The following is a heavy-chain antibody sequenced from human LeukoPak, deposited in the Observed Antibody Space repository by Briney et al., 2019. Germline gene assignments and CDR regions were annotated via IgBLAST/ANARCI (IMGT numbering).Heavy chain of an antibody. CDR3: ARFVMVTAGDY. Sequence: GGSLRLSCAASGFTFSGSWMHWVRQIPGKGLVWVSRIIGDGSVTSYADSVKGRFTISRDNAKNTVYLQMNSLRDEDTAVYYCARFVMVTAGDYWGQGTLVTVSS. J-gene: IGHJ4*02. D-gene: IGHD2-21*02. V-gene: IGHV3-74*01. CDR1: GFTFSGSW. CDR2: IIGDGSVT.